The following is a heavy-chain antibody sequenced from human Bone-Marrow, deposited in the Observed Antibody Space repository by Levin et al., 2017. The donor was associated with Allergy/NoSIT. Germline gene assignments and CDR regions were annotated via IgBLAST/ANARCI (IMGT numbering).Heavy chain of an antibody. CDR2: ISYDGSSK. V-gene: IGHV3-30-3*01. CDR3: ARGRSDSGSYYPFDP. J-gene: IGHJ5*02. D-gene: IGHD3-10*01. CDR1: GFTFSSYA. Sequence: GGSLRLSCAASGFTFSSYAMHWVRQAPGKGLEWVAVISYDGSSKYYADSVKGRFTISRDNSKNTLFLQMNSLRAEDTAVYYCARGRSDSGSYYPFDPWGQGTLVTVSS.